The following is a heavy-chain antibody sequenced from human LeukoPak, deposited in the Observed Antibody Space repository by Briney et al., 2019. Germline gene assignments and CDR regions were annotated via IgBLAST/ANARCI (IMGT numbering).Heavy chain of an antibody. Sequence: SETLSLTCAVYGGSFSGYYWSWIRQPPGKRLEWIGEINHSGSTNYNPSLKSRVTISVDTSKNQFSLKLSSVTAADTAVYYCARVLNYYDSSGYYSNWGQETLVTVSS. V-gene: IGHV4-34*01. CDR3: ARVLNYYDSSGYYSN. CDR1: GGSFSGYY. D-gene: IGHD3-22*01. J-gene: IGHJ4*02. CDR2: INHSGST.